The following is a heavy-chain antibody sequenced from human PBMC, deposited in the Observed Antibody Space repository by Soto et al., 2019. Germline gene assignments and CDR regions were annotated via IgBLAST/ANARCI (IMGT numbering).Heavy chain of an antibody. CDR1: VDSVSSGDYF. Sequence: SETLSLTCTFSVDSVSSGDYFCSWIRQPPWKGLEWIGYIYDSGSSYYNPSLKSRVTMSVDTSKNQFSLKLRSVTAADTAMYYCAREKGYISGNKNFDSWGQGTLVTVSS. CDR3: AREKGYISGNKNFDS. CDR2: IYDSGSS. J-gene: IGHJ4*02. V-gene: IGHV4-30-4*01. D-gene: IGHD5-12*01.